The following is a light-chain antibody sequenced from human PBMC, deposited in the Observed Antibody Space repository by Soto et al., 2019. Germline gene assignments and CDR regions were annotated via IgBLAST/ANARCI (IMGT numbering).Light chain of an antibody. CDR1: SGHSNYA. CDR3: QTWDTGIVV. V-gene: IGLV4-69*01. CDR2: VNSDGGH. J-gene: IGLJ2*01. Sequence: QPVLTKSPSASASLGASVKLTCTLSSGHSNYAIAWHQQQPEKGPRYLMKVNSDGGHRKGDGIPDRFSGSSSGAERYLTISSLQSEDEAEYYCQTWDTGIVVFGGGTKLTVL.